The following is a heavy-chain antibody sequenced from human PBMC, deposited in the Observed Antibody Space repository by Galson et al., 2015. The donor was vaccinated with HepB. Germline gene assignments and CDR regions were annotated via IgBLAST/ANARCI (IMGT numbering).Heavy chain of an antibody. CDR1: GYTFTDYY. V-gene: IGHV1-69-2*01. J-gene: IGHJ4*02. CDR2: VDPEDGET. CDR3: ATDPIGITGTTGPIDY. D-gene: IGHD1-7*01. Sequence: VKVSCKVSGYTFTDYYMHWVQQAPGKGLEWMGLVDPEDGETIYAEKFQGRVTITADTSTDTAYMELSSLRSEDTAVYYCATDPIGITGTTGPIDYWGQGTLVTVSS.